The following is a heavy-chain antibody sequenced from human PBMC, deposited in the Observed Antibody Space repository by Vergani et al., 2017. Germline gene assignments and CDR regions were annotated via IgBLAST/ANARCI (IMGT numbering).Heavy chain of an antibody. D-gene: IGHD4-17*01. J-gene: IGHJ4*02. CDR1: ESSFISNE. Sequence: EVMLVQSGAEVKKPGESLKISCKYSESSFISNEIAWVRQMSGKGLQWMGNINPIDSKIAYSPSFQGQAIMSLDKSITTAYLQWRSLKASDTAIYYCTRHVPCGERACLYFDHWGQGTQVTVSS. CDR2: INPIDSKI. V-gene: IGHV5-51*01. CDR3: TRHVPCGERACLYFDH.